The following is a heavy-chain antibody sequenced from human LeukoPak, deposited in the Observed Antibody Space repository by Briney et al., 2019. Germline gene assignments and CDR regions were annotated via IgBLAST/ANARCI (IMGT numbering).Heavy chain of an antibody. V-gene: IGHV1-18*01. CDR1: GYTFTSYG. Sequence: GASVKVSCEASGYTFTSYGISWVRQAPGQGLEWMGWISAYNGNTNYAQKLQGRVTMTTDTSASTAYMELRSLRSDDTAVYYCAREGPPHYYDSSGYTHWGQGTLVTVSS. D-gene: IGHD3-22*01. J-gene: IGHJ4*02. CDR3: AREGPPHYYDSSGYTH. CDR2: ISAYNGNT.